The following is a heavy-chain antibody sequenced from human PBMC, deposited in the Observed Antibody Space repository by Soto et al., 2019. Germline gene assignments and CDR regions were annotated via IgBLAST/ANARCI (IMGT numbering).Heavy chain of an antibody. V-gene: IGHV3-15*07. Sequence: EVQLVESGGGLVKPGGSLRLSCAGSGFTLSTVWMNWVRQAPGKGLEWVSRIKSETDGGTIDYAAPVKGRFTISRDDSNNTLYLQMNSLKTESTATYYCTPLVVSYNSDWYPLADWGQGTRGTVTS. CDR3: TPLVVSYNSDWYPLAD. D-gene: IGHD6-19*01. J-gene: IGHJ4*02. CDR1: GFTLSTVW. CDR2: IKSETDGGTI.